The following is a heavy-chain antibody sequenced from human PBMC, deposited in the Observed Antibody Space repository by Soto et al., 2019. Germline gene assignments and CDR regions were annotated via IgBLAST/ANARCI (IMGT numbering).Heavy chain of an antibody. CDR2: IYYSGST. Sequence: SETLSLTCTVSGGSISSSSYYWGWIRQPPGKGLEWIGSIYYSGSTYYNPSLKSRVTISVDTSKNQFSLKLSSVTAADTAVYYCARGSGVAVYWYFDLWGRGTLVT. CDR3: ARGSGVAVYWYFDL. V-gene: IGHV4-39*01. CDR1: GGSISSSSYY. J-gene: IGHJ2*01. D-gene: IGHD6-19*01.